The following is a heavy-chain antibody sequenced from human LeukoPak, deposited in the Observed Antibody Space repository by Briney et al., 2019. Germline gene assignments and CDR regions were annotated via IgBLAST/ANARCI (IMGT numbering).Heavy chain of an antibody. V-gene: IGHV3-13*04. Sequence: GGSLRLSCAASGFIFSSYDMHWVRQATGKGLEWVSSIAITGNTYYSGSVKGRFTISRENAKNSLYLQMNSLRAGDTAVNYCARGLTGGLDSWGQGTLVTVSS. CDR3: ARGLTGGLDS. CDR2: IAITGNT. D-gene: IGHD1-26*01. J-gene: IGHJ5*01. CDR1: GFIFSSYD.